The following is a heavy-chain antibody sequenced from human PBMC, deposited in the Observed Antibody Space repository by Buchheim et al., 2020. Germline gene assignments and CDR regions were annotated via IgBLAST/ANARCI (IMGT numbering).Heavy chain of an antibody. Sequence: QVQLVQSGAEVKKPGASVKVSCKASGYTFTGYYMHWVRQAPGQGLEWMGWINPNSGGTNYAQKFQGWVTTTRDTSISTAYMELSRLRSDDTAVYYCARDRITMVRGVSYYYYGMDVWGQGTT. D-gene: IGHD3-10*01. CDR2: INPNSGGT. CDR1: GYTFTGYY. J-gene: IGHJ6*02. V-gene: IGHV1-2*04. CDR3: ARDRITMVRGVSYYYYGMDV.